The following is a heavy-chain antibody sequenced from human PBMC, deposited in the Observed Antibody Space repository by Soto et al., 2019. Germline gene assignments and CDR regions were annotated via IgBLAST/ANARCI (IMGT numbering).Heavy chain of an antibody. J-gene: IGHJ6*02. CDR1: GGSISSGGYY. V-gene: IGHV4-31*03. CDR3: ARGSSIAGLYYGMDV. CDR2: NYYSGIT. D-gene: IGHD6-6*01. Sequence: QVQLQESGPGLVKPSQTLSLTCTVSGGSISSGGYYWTWIRQHPGKGLEWIGYNYYSGITYYNPSRTRRVNXSXAXSXXPFSLKLSSVTAADTAVYYCARGSSIAGLYYGMDVWGQGTTVTVSS.